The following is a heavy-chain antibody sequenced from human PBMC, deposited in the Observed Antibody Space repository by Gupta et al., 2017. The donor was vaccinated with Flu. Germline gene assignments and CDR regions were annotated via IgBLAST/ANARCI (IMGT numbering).Heavy chain of an antibody. V-gene: IGHV3-13*01. CDR3: ARAYNPGTSYSSKRYYYYGMDV. D-gene: IGHD6-13*01. CDR1: GFTFSSYD. Sequence: EVQLVESGGGLVQPGGSLRLSCAASGFTFSSYDMHWVRQATGKGLEWVSAIGTAGDTYYPGSVKGRFTISRENAKNSLYLQMNSLRAGDTAVYYCARAYNPGTSYSSKRYYYYGMDVWGQGTTVTVSS. J-gene: IGHJ6*02. CDR2: IGTAGDT.